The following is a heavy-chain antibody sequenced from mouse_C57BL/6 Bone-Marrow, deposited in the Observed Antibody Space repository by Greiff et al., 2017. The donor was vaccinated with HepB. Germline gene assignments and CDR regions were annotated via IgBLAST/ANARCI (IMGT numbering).Heavy chain of an antibody. V-gene: IGHV5-17*01. Sequence: EVKVVESGGGLVKPGGSLKLSCAASGFTFSDYGMHWVRQAPEKGLEWVAYISSGSSTIYYADTVKGRFTISRDNAKNTLFLQMTSLRSEDTAMYYCARRANWDAWFAYWGQGTLVTVSA. D-gene: IGHD4-1*01. J-gene: IGHJ3*01. CDR1: GFTFSDYG. CDR2: ISSGSSTI. CDR3: ARRANWDAWFAY.